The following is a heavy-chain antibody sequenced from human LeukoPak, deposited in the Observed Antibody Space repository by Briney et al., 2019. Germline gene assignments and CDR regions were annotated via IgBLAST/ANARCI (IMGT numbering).Heavy chain of an antibody. CDR2: ISGSSSYI. CDR1: GFTFSSYS. V-gene: IGHV3-21*01. D-gene: IGHD2-2*02. J-gene: IGHJ6*03. Sequence: GGSLRLSCAASGFTFSSYSMNWVRQAPGKGLEWVSSISGSSSYIYYADSVKGRFTISRDNAKSSLYLQMNSLRADDTAVYYCARGPQYCTSTSCYTSYMDVWGKGTTVTVSS. CDR3: ARGPQYCTSTSCYTSYMDV.